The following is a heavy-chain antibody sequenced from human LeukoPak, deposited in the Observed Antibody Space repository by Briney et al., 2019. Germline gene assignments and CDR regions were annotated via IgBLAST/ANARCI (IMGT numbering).Heavy chain of an antibody. D-gene: IGHD6-25*01. V-gene: IGHV4-39*01. CDR1: GGSIISSSYY. CDR3: ARRDSSGVVPRWDY. Sequence: SETLSLTCTVSGGSIISSSYYWGWIRQPPGKGLEWIGSIYYSGSTYYNPSLKSRFTISVDTSKNQFSLKLRFVTAADTAVYYCARRDSSGVVPRWDYWGQGTLVTVSS. J-gene: IGHJ4*02. CDR2: IYYSGST.